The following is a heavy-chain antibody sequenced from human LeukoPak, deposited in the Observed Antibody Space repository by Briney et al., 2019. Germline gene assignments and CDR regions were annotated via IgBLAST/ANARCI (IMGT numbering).Heavy chain of an antibody. J-gene: IGHJ4*02. CDR2: IYYSGST. D-gene: IGHD6-6*01. CDR1: GGSISSSSYY. CDR3: ARATRAARHFDY. Sequence: SETLSLTCTVSGGSISSSSYYWGWIRQPPGKGLEWIGSIYYSGSTYYNPSLKSRVTISVDTSKNQFSLKLSSVTAADTAVYYCARATRAARHFDYWGQGTLVTVSS. V-gene: IGHV4-39*07.